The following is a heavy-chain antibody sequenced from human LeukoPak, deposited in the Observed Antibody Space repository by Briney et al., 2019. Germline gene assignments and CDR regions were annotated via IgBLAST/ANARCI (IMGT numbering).Heavy chain of an antibody. D-gene: IGHD1-26*01. V-gene: IGHV3-23*01. CDR3: AKDSGDIVGATGWFDP. Sequence: GGSLRLSCAASGFTFSSYAMSWVRQAPGKGPEWVSAISGSGGSTYYADSVKGRFTISRDNSKNTLYLQMNSLRAEDTAVYYCAKDSGDIVGATGWFDPWGQGTLVTVSS. J-gene: IGHJ5*02. CDR1: GFTFSSYA. CDR2: ISGSGGST.